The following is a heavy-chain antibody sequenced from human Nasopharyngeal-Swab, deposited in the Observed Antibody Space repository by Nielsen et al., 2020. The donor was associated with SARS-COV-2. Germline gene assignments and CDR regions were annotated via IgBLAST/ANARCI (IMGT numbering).Heavy chain of an antibody. Sequence: GGSLRLSCAASGFIFSHYGIHWVRQAPGKGLEYLSTISGNGDRTYYAESVKGRFIISRDDSKNTMYLQMGSLRVEDTAVYYCARVSGGSLKNSFDLWGQGTRVTVSS. CDR3: ARVSGGSLKNSFDL. CDR1: GFIFSHYG. J-gene: IGHJ3*01. V-gene: IGHV3-64*02. D-gene: IGHD3-16*01. CDR2: ISGNGDRT.